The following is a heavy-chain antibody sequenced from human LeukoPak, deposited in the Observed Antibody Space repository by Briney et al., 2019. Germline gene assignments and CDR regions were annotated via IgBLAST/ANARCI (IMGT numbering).Heavy chain of an antibody. Sequence: PGGSLRLSCAASGFTFSSYSMNWVRQAPGKGLEWVSSISSSGSYIYYADSVKGRFTISRDNAKNSLYLQMNSLRAEDTAVYYCARDSPAAVAGASPADYWGQRTLVTVSS. CDR1: GFTFSSYS. J-gene: IGHJ4*02. CDR3: ARDSPAAVAGASPADY. D-gene: IGHD6-19*01. V-gene: IGHV3-21*01. CDR2: ISSSGSYI.